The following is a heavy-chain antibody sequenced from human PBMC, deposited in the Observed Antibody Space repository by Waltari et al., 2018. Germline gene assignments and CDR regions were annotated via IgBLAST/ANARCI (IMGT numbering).Heavy chain of an antibody. CDR1: GGSFSGYY. V-gene: IGHV4-34*01. J-gene: IGHJ6*03. CDR3: ARVLIIGSSFRYYYMDV. CDR2: IHHSGST. D-gene: IGHD6-6*01. Sequence: QVQLQQWGAGLLKPSETLSLTCAVYGGSFSGYYWSWIRQPPGKGLEWIGEIHHSGSTNYNPSLKSRFTVAVDTSKNQFSLRLSSVTAADTAVYYCARVLIIGSSFRYYYMDVWGKGTTVTVSS.